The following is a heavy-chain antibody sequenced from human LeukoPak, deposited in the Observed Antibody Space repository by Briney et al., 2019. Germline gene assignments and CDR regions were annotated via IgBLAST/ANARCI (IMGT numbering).Heavy chain of an antibody. CDR1: GGSISSYY. D-gene: IGHD6-13*01. CDR2: IYTSGST. J-gene: IGHJ4*02. Sequence: SETLSLTCSVPGGSISSYYWSWIRQPAGKGLEWIGRIYTSGSTDYNPSLKSRVTMSVDTSKNQFSLKLSSVTAADTAVYYCGGSSSWYSPFDYWGQGTLVTVSS. CDR3: GGSSSWYSPFDY. V-gene: IGHV4-4*07.